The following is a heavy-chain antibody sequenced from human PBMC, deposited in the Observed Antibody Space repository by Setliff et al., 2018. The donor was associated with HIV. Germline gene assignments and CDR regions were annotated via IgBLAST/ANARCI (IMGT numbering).Heavy chain of an antibody. J-gene: IGHJ4*02. V-gene: IGHV3-15*01. Sequence: GESLKISCAASGFTFSGAEIHWVRQAPGKGLEWVGRVKSKGSGGTTDYATPVKGRFTISRDDSKNTLYLQMNSLKTEDTAVYYCTTDLGGSYHGWNYWGQGTLVTVSS. CDR2: VKSKGSGGTT. CDR1: GFTFSGAE. CDR3: TTDLGGSYHGWNY. D-gene: IGHD1-26*01.